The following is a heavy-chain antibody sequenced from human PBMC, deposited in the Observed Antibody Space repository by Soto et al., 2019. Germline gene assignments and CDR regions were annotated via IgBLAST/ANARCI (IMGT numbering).Heavy chain of an antibody. Sequence: PGESLKISCKGSGYSFTSYWISWVRQMPGKGLEWMGRIDPSDSYTNYSPSFQGHVTISAYKSISTAYLQWSSLKASDTAMYYCARLVAGSRSMDVWGQGTTVTVSS. CDR1: GYSFTSYW. CDR3: ARLVAGSRSMDV. CDR2: IDPSDSYT. J-gene: IGHJ6*02. V-gene: IGHV5-10-1*01. D-gene: IGHD2-15*01.